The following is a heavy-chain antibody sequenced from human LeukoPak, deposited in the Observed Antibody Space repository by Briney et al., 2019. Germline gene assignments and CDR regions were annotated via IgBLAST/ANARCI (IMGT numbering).Heavy chain of an antibody. CDR3: ARETVDYSNFVGWFDP. V-gene: IGHV4-31*03. J-gene: IGHJ5*02. D-gene: IGHD4-11*01. CDR2: IYYSGTT. CDR1: GGSISSGDYY. Sequence: PSETLSLTCTVSGGSISSGDYYWSWIRQHPGKGLEWIGYIYYSGTTHYNPSLESRVAMSIDTSKNQFSLKLSSVTAADTAVYYCARETVDYSNFVGWFDPWGQGTLVSVAS.